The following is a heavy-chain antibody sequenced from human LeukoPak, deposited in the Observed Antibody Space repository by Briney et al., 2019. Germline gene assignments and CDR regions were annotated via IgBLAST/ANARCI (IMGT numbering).Heavy chain of an antibody. V-gene: IGHV1-8*01. CDR1: GYTFTSYD. Sequence: ASVKVSCKASGYTFTSYDINWVRQATGQGLEWMGWMNPNSGNTGYAQKFQDRVTMTRITSISTAYMELSSLTSEGTAVYYCARGEGLTTGTTGYYYGMDVWGQGTTVTVYS. CDR2: MNPNSGNT. CDR3: ARGEGLTTGTTGYYYGMDV. J-gene: IGHJ6*02. D-gene: IGHD1-1*01.